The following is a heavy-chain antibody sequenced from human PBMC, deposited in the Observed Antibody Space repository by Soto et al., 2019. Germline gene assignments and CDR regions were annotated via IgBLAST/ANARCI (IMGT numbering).Heavy chain of an antibody. CDR2: IYYSGST. V-gene: IGHV4-59*12. Sequence: SETLSLTCTVSGGSISSYYWSWIRQPPGKGLEWIGYIYYSGSTNYNPSLKSRVTISVDTSKNQFSLKLNYVTPEDTAVYYCARLIGTSWFFGWGQGTPVTVSS. CDR1: GGSISSYY. CDR3: ARLIGTSWFFG. J-gene: IGHJ4*02. D-gene: IGHD6-13*01.